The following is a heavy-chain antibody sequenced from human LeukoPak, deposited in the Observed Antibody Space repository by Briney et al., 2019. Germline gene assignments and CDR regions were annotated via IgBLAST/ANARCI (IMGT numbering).Heavy chain of an antibody. CDR2: IIPIFGTA. Sequence: GSSVKVSCKASGGTFSSYAISRVRQAPGQGLEWMGGIIPIFGTANYAQKFQGRVTITADESTSTAYMELSSLRSEDTAVYHCARAESYYYGMDVWGQGTKVTVSS. V-gene: IGHV1-69*13. J-gene: IGHJ6*02. CDR1: GGTFSSYA. CDR3: ARAESYYYGMDV.